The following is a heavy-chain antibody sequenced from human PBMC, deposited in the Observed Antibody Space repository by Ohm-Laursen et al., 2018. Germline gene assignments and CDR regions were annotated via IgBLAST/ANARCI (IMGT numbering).Heavy chain of an antibody. V-gene: IGHV1-2*02. CDR1: GYTFTGYY. J-gene: IGHJ4*02. CDR2: INPNNGGT. CDR3: ARDGRVVITATSSGHFDY. Sequence: GASVKVSCKASGYTFTGYYMHWVRQAPGHGLEWMGWINPNNGGTSYAQKFQGRVTMTRDTSITTTYMELSRLTSDDTALYYCARDGRVVITATSSGHFDYWGRGALVTVSS. D-gene: IGHD2-15*01.